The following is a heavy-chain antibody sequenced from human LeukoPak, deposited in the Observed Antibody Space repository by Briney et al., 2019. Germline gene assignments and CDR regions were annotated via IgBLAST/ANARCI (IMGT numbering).Heavy chain of an antibody. D-gene: IGHD2-2*01. CDR3: ARVGGEVGWFDP. CDR1: GDSISSYY. J-gene: IGHJ5*02. V-gene: IGHV4-59*08. Sequence: SETLSLTCTVSGDSISSYYWYWFRQPPGKELEWIACIYYSGITHYNPSLKSRVTISLGTSKNQFSLKLSSVTAADTAVYYCARVGGEVGWFDPWGQGTLVTVSS. CDR2: IYYSGIT.